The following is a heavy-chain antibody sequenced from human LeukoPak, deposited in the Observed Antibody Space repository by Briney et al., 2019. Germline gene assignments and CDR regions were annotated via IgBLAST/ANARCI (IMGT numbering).Heavy chain of an antibody. CDR2: IKQDGSET. CDR3: ARDPLYGGVDLDH. CDR1: GYTFSSYW. D-gene: IGHD4-23*01. Sequence: GGSLRLSCAASGYTFSSYWMNWVRQAPGKGLEWVANIKQDGSETYYVDSVKGRFTISRDNAKSSLYLQMNSLRAEDTAVYFCARDPLYGGVDLDHWGQGTLVTVSS. J-gene: IGHJ4*02. V-gene: IGHV3-7*01.